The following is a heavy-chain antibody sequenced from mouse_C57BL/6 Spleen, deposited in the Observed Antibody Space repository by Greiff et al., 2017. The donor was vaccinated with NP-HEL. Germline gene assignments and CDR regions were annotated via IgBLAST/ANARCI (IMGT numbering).Heavy chain of an antibody. CDR1: GYAFSSYW. J-gene: IGHJ2*01. CDR2: IYPGDGDT. CDR3: ARGGFYDGYYEDFDY. V-gene: IGHV1-80*01. D-gene: IGHD2-3*01. Sequence: VQLQQSGAELVKPGASVKISCKASGYAFSSYWMNWVKQRPGKGLEWIGQIYPGDGDTNYNGQFKGKATLTADKSSSTAYMQLSSLTSEDSAVYFCARGGFYDGYYEDFDYWGQGTTLTVSS.